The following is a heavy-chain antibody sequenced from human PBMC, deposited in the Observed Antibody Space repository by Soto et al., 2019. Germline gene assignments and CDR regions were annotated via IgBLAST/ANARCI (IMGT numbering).Heavy chain of an antibody. CDR3: ARDRYDFSSGYYTVFDY. Sequence: GASVKVSCKASGYTFTSYGISWVRQAPGQGLEWMGWISAYNGNTNYAQKFQGRVTMTRNTSISTAYMELSSLRSEDTAVYYCARDRYDFSSGYYTVFDYWGQGTLVTVS. D-gene: IGHD3-3*01. CDR1: GYTFTSYG. V-gene: IGHV1-18*01. CDR2: ISAYNGNT. J-gene: IGHJ4*02.